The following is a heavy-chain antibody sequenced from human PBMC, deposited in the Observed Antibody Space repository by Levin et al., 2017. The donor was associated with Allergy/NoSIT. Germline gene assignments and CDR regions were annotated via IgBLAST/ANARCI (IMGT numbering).Heavy chain of an antibody. V-gene: IGHV1-69*13. Sequence: SVKVSCKASGGTFSSYAISWVRQAPGQGLEWMGGIIPIFGTANYAQKFQGRVTITADESTSTAYMELSSLRSEDTAVYYCASSSTSRAGTFDYWGQGTLVTVSS. CDR1: GGTFSSYA. J-gene: IGHJ4*02. CDR2: IIPIFGTA. D-gene: IGHD2-2*01. CDR3: ASSSTSRAGTFDY.